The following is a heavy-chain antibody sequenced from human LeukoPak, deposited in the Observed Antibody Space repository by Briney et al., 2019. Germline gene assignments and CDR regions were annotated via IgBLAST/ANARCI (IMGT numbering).Heavy chain of an antibody. Sequence: VASVKVSCKASGYTFSGYYMHWLRQAPGQGLEWMGWINPNSGGTNYAQKFQGRVTTTSEMSISTAYMELISLRSDDTAVYYCARDFQNSKWYDGPGYYFDYWGQGTQVTVSS. CDR3: ARDFQNSKWYDGPGYYFDY. V-gene: IGHV1-2*02. J-gene: IGHJ4*02. D-gene: IGHD2-15*01. CDR2: INPNSGGT. CDR1: GYTFSGYY.